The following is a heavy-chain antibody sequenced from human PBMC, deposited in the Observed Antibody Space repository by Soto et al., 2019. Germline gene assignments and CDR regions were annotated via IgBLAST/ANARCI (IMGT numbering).Heavy chain of an antibody. V-gene: IGHV1-18*01. CDR1: GYTFTSYG. Sequence: ASVKVSCKASGYTFTSYGISWVRQAPGQGLEWMGWISAYNGNTNYAQKLQGRVTMTTDTSTSTAYMELRSLRSDDTAVYYCARDRGVEVNTDGDAFDIWGQRTMVPVSS. CDR3: ARDRGVEVNTDGDAFDI. CDR2: ISAYNGNT. D-gene: IGHD2-15*01. J-gene: IGHJ3*02.